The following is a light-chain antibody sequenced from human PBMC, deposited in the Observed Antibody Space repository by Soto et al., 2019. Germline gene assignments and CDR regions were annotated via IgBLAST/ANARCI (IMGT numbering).Light chain of an antibody. V-gene: IGLV2-23*01. CDR3: CSYAGSRRV. CDR1: SSDVGSYHL. CDR2: EAT. Sequence: QSVLTQPASVSGSPGQSITISCTGTSSDVGSYHLVSWYQQHPGKAPKLMIFEATKRPSGVSPRFSGSKSGNAASLTISGLQAEDEADYYCCSYAGSRRVFGTGTKLTVL. J-gene: IGLJ1*01.